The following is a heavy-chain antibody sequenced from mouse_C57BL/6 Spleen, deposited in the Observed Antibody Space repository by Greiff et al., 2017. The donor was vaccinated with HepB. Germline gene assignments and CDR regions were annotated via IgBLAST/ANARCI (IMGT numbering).Heavy chain of an antibody. J-gene: IGHJ3*01. D-gene: IGHD4-1*01. CDR2: ISSGGSYT. V-gene: IGHV5-6*02. CDR1: GFTFSSYG. Sequence: EVMLVESGGDLVKPGGSLKLSCAASGFTFSSYGMSWVRQTPDKRLEWVATISSGGSYTYYPDSVKGRFTISRDNAKNTLYLQMSSLKSEDTAIYYCERTGTYDWEFAYGVEGTLVTVS. CDR3: ERTGTYDWEFAY.